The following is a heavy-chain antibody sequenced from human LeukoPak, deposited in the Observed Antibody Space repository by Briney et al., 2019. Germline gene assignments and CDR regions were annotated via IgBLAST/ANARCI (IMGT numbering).Heavy chain of an antibody. V-gene: IGHV1-69*13. D-gene: IGHD3-22*01. Sequence: VKVSCKASGYTFTNYGISWVRQAPGQGLEWMGGIIPIIDTTNYAQKFQGRVTITADESTSTAYMELSSLRSEDTAVCYCRGDSSARGNYFDHWGQGTLVTVSS. CDR3: RGDSSARGNYFDH. CDR1: GYTFTNYG. J-gene: IGHJ4*02. CDR2: IIPIIDTT.